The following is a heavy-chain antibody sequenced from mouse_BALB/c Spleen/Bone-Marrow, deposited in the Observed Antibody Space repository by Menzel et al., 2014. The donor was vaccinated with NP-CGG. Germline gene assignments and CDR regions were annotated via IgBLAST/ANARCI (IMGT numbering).Heavy chain of an antibody. J-gene: IGHJ4*01. V-gene: IGHV3-6*02. CDR3: AYYYYAMDY. CDR1: GYSITSGYY. CDR2: ISYDGSN. Sequence: EVQLQQSGPGLVKPSQSLSLTCSVTGYSITSGYYWNWIRQFPGNKLEWMGYISYDGSNNYNPSLKNRISITRDTSKNQFFLKLNSVTTEDTATYHCAYYYYAMDYWGQGTSVTVSS.